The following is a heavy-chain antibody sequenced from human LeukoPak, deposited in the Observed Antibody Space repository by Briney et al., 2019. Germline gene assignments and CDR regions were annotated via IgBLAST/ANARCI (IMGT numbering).Heavy chain of an antibody. CDR1: GFTLSSYG. D-gene: IGHD3-10*02. V-gene: IGHV3-30*18. Sequence: PGGSLRLSCAASGFTLSSYGMHWVRQAPGKGLEWVAVISYDGSNKYYADSVKGRFTISRDNSKNTLYLQMNSLRAEDTAVYYCAKGWSGGEPFDYWGQGTLVTVSS. CDR2: ISYDGSNK. CDR3: AKGWSGGEPFDY. J-gene: IGHJ4*02.